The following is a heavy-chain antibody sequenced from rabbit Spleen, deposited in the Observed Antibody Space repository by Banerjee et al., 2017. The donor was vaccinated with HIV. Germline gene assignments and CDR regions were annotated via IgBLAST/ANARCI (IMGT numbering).Heavy chain of an antibody. CDR3: ARDLDGVIGWNFGW. J-gene: IGHJ4*01. CDR1: GVSFTNNNY. CDR2: IDTGRSGFT. V-gene: IGHV1S40*01. Sequence: QSLEESGGDLVKPGASLTLTCTASGVSFTNNNYMCWVRQAPGKGLEWIACIDTGRSGFTYFASWAKGRFTFSKTSSTTVTLQMTSLTAADTATYFCARDLDGVIGWNFGWWGPGTLVTVS. D-gene: IGHD1-1*01.